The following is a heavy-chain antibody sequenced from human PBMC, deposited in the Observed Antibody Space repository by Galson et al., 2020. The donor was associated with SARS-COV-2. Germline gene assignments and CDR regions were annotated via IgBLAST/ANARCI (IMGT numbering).Heavy chain of an antibody. D-gene: IGHD2-2*01. Sequence: SETLSLTCAVYSGSFTGYYWTWIRQPPGKGLEWIGEITHSGSTKYNPSLKSRVTISVDTSKNQFSLNLRSVTAADTAVYYCARPNWCSSASGYTEYFQQWGQGTLVTVSS. CDR2: ITHSGST. J-gene: IGHJ1*01. CDR1: SGSFTGYY. CDR3: ARPNWCSSASGYTEYFQQ. V-gene: IGHV4-34*01.